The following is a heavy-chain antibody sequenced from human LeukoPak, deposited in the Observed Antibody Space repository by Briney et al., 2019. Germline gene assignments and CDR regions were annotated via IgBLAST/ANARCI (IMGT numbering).Heavy chain of an antibody. D-gene: IGHD4-17*01. CDR3: ARGDYGDYSNFDY. CDR2: ISSSGNYI. V-gene: IGHV3-21*01. CDR1: GFTFSIYT. J-gene: IGHJ4*02. Sequence: GGSLSLSCAASGFTFSIYTMNWVRQAPGKGLEWVSSISSSGNYIYYADSVKGRFSISRDNAKDSLYLQMNSLRADDTALYYCARGDYGDYSNFDYWGQGTLVTVSS.